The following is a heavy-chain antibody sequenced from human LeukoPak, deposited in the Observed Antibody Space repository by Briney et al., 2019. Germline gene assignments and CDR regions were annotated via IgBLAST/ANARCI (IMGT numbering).Heavy chain of an antibody. CDR3: AKTVVVTANPRAFDI. Sequence: GGSLRLSCAASGFTFSSYGMNWVRQAPGKGLEWVSGISGRSSSTYYADSVKGRFTISSDNSKNTLYLQMNSLRAEDTAVYYCAKTVVVTANPRAFDIWGQGTMVTVSS. CDR2: ISGRSSST. CDR1: GFTFSSYG. J-gene: IGHJ3*02. V-gene: IGHV3-23*01. D-gene: IGHD2-21*02.